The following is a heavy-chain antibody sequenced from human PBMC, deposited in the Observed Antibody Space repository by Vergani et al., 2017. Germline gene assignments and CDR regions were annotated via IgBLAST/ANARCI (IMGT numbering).Heavy chain of an antibody. D-gene: IGHD3-10*01. CDR3: AGSHYGSGRYVDY. CDR2: IYYSGST. J-gene: IGHJ4*02. Sequence: QVQLQESGPGLVKPSETLSLTCTVSGGSISSYYWSWIRQPPGKGLEWIGYIYYSGSTNYNPSLKSRVPISVDTSKNQFSLKLSSVTAADTAVYYCAGSHYGSGRYVDYWGQGTLVTVSS. V-gene: IGHV4-59*01. CDR1: GGSISSYY.